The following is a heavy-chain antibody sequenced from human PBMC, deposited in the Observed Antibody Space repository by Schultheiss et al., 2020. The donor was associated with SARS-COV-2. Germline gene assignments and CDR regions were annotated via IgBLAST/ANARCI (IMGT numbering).Heavy chain of an antibody. CDR3: AKDRVRGVFDY. D-gene: IGHD3-10*01. Sequence: GGSLRLSCAASGFTFSSYAMHWVRQAPGKGLEWVAVISYDGSNKYYADSVKGRFTISRDNSKNTLYLQMNSLRAEDTAVYYCAKDRVRGVFDYWGQGTLVTVSS. CDR1: GFTFSSYA. V-gene: IGHV3-30-3*01. CDR2: ISYDGSNK. J-gene: IGHJ4*02.